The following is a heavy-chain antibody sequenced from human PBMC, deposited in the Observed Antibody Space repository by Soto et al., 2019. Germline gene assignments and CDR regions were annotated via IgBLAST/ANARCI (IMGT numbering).Heavy chain of an antibody. Sequence: SETLSLTCAVYGGSFSGYYWSWIRQPPGKGLEWIGEINHSGSTNYNPSLKSRVTISVDTSKNQFSLKLSSVTAADTAVYYCARGRTYYYGSGRYYNSWFDPWGQGTLVT. J-gene: IGHJ5*02. CDR2: INHSGST. V-gene: IGHV4-34*01. CDR3: ARGRTYYYGSGRYYNSWFDP. D-gene: IGHD3-10*01. CDR1: GGSFSGYY.